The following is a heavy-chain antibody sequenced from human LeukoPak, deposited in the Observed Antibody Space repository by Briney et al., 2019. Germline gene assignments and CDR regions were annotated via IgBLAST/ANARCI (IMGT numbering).Heavy chain of an antibody. CDR3: ARRISDYYGSGSYYYYYYYYMDV. CDR1: GGSFSGYY. D-gene: IGHD3-10*01. V-gene: IGHV4-34*01. Sequence: SETLSLTCAVYGGSFSGYYWSWIRQPPGKGLEWIGEINHSGSTNYNPSLKSRVTISVDTSKNQFSLKLSSVTAADTAVYYCARRISDYYGSGSYYYYYYYYMDVWGKGTTVTISS. J-gene: IGHJ6*03. CDR2: INHSGST.